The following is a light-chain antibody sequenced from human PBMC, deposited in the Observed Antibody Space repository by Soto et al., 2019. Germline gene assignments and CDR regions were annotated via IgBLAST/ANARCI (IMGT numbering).Light chain of an antibody. V-gene: IGKV3-15*01. CDR3: QQYNTWPPVT. Sequence: EIVMTQSPATLSVSPGERATLSCRASQSFSSNLAWYQQKPGQAPRLLIYGASTRATGIPARFSGSGSGTEFTLTISSLQSEDFAVYYCQQYNTWPPVTVGGGTKVEIK. CDR2: GAS. J-gene: IGKJ4*01. CDR1: QSFSSN.